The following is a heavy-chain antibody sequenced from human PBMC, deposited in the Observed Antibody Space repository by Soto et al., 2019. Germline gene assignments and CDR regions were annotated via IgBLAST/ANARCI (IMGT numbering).Heavy chain of an antibody. J-gene: IGHJ6*02. V-gene: IGHV4-30-4*01. CDR3: ARDLPKDYYYGMDV. CDR1: GGSISRDDYY. CDR2: IYYNGST. Sequence: QVQLQESGPGLVKPSQTLSLTCTVSGGSISRDDYYWSWIRQPPGKGLEWIGNIYYNGSTNYNPSLKSRLTISADTSNNQVSLKLTSVTAADTAVYFCARDLPKDYYYGMDVWGQGTTVTVSS.